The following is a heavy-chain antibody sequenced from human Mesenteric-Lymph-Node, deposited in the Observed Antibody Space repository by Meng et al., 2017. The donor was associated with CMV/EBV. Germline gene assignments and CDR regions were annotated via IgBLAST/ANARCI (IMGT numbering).Heavy chain of an antibody. CDR2: IIPLFDIK. V-gene: IGHV1-69*10. CDR1: GGTFDNYA. J-gene: IGHJ4*02. Sequence: SVKVSCKASGGTFDNYAISWVRQAPGQGLEWMGGIIPLFDIKNYAQNFQGRVTVTADKSTDTAYMELSSLRFEDTAIYYCATEVKYCSGTSCYYTAMDYWGQGTVVTVSS. CDR3: ATEVKYCSGTSCYYTAMDY. D-gene: IGHD2-2*01.